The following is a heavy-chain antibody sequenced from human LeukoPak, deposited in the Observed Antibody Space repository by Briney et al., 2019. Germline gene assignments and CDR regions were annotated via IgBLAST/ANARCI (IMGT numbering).Heavy chain of an antibody. CDR2: IHYSGRT. J-gene: IGHJ4*02. D-gene: IGHD1/OR15-1a*01. V-gene: IGHV4-39*01. CDR1: GGSISSSSYY. Sequence: PSETLSLTCTVSGGSISSSSYYWDWIRQPPGKGLEWIGSIHYSGRTYYNPSLKGRVTISVDTSKNQFSLKLNSVTAADTAVYYCAGRARTYFDYWGQGTLVTVSS. CDR3: AGRARTYFDY.